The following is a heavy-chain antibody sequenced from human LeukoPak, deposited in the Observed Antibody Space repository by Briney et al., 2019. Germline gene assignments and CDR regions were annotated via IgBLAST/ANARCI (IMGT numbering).Heavy chain of an antibody. D-gene: IGHD6-13*01. J-gene: IGHJ4*02. CDR2: IRYDGSNK. CDR3: AKHGARGVYSSSWGQSVDY. CDR1: GFTFSTYG. V-gene: IGHV3-30*02. Sequence: PGGSLRLSCAASGFTFSTYGMHWVRQAPGKGLEWVAFIRYDGSNKYYADSVKGRFTISRDNSTNTLYLQMNSLRADDTAVDYCAKHGARGVYSSSWGQSVDYWGQGTLVTVSS.